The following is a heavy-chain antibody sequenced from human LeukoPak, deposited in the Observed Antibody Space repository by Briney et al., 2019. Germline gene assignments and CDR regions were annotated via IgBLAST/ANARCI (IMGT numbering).Heavy chain of an antibody. CDR3: ARGRKIVVVMGGFFDY. Sequence: PGGSLRLSCAASGFTFSDYYMSWVRQAPGKGLEWVANIKQDGSEKYYVDSVKGRFTISRDNAKNSLYLQMDSLRVEDTAVYYCARGRKIVVVMGGFFDYWGQGTLVTVSS. CDR2: IKQDGSEK. J-gene: IGHJ4*02. V-gene: IGHV3-7*03. CDR1: GFTFSDYY. D-gene: IGHD3-22*01.